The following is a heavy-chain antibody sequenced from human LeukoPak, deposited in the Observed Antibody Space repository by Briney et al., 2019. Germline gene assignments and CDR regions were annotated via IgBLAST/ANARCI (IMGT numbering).Heavy chain of an antibody. CDR1: GGPISDYH. J-gene: IGHJ5*02. V-gene: IGHV4-59*01. Sequence: SETLSLTCTVSGGPISDYHWTWIRQPPGKALEYIGYIYNRGTTYYNPSLKSRVTISADTSKKQFSLKLTSLTAADTAVYYCGRGAGGYRFDPWGQGTLVTVSS. CDR2: IYNRGTT. CDR3: GRGAGGYRFDP. D-gene: IGHD1-1*01.